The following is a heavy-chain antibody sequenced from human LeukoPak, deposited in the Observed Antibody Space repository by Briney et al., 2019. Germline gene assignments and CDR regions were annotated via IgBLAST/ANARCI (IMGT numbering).Heavy chain of an antibody. CDR1: GFTFSSYA. V-gene: IGHV3-23*01. D-gene: IGHD2-15*01. J-gene: IGHJ5*02. Sequence: GGSLRLSCAASGFTFSSYAMSWVRQAPGKGLEWVSAISGSGGSTYYADSVKGRFTISRDNSKNTLYLQMNSLRAEDTAVYYCASSKGVGGSCYECWFDPWGQGTLVTVSS. CDR2: ISGSGGST. CDR3: ASSKGVGGSCYECWFDP.